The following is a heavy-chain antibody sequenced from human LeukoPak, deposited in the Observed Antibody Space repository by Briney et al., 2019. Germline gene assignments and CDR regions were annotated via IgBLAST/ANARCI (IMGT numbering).Heavy chain of an antibody. V-gene: IGHV3-23*01. CDR3: AKGTSYVVVVAAIGY. J-gene: IGHJ4*02. CDR2: ISGSGGST. CDR1: GFTFSSYA. Sequence: GGSLRLSCAASGFTFSSYAMSWVRQAPGKGLEWVSAISGSGGSTYYADSVKGRFTISRDNSKSTLYLQMNSLRAEDTAVYYCAKGTSYVVVVAAIGYWGQGTLVTVSS. D-gene: IGHD2-15*01.